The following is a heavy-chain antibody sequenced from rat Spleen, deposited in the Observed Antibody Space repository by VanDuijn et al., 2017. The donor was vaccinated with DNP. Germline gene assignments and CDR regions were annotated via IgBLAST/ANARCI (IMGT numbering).Heavy chain of an antibody. CDR3: VRWNSGHFDY. V-gene: IGHV5-22*01. CDR1: GFTFSDYY. Sequence: EVQLVESGGGLVQSGRSLKLSCGASGFTFSDYYMAWVRQAPTRGLEWVAYIGSDGYAPYYGVSVKGRFTISRDTAKSTLYLQMNSLRSEDMATYYCVRWNSGHFDYWGQGVMVTVSS. D-gene: IGHD4-3*01. CDR2: IGSDGYAP. J-gene: IGHJ2*01.